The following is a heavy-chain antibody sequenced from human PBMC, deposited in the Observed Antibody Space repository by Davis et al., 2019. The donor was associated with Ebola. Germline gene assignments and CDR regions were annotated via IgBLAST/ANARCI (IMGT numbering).Heavy chain of an antibody. CDR2: MNPNSGNT. CDR3: AISGADILTGYYNDY. V-gene: IGHV1-8*01. D-gene: IGHD3-9*01. J-gene: IGHJ4*02. CDR1: GYTFTSYD. Sequence: AASVKVSCKASGYTFTSYDINWVRQATGQGLEWMGWMNPNSGNTGYAQKFQGRVTMTRDTSTSTVYMELSSLRSEDTAVYYCAISGADILTGYYNDYWGQGTLVTVSS.